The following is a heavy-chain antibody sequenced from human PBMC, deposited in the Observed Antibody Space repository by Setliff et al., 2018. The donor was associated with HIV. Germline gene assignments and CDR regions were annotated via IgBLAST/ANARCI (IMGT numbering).Heavy chain of an antibody. Sequence: AGGSLRLSCAASGLTFSSYWMSWVRQAPGKGLEWMANIKEDGSEKYYVDSVKGRFTISRDNTKNSLYLQMNSLTAEDTAVYYCARGFLWDDAFDIWGQGTMVTVSS. CDR2: IKEDGSEK. D-gene: IGHD3-10*01. V-gene: IGHV3-7*04. CDR3: ARGFLWDDAFDI. CDR1: GLTFSSYW. J-gene: IGHJ3*02.